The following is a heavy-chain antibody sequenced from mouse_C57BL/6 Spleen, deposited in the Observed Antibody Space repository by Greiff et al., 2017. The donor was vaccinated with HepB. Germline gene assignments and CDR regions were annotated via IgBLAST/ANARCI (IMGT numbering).Heavy chain of an antibody. Sequence: EVQLVESGPSLVRPSQTLSLTCTVTGFSINSDCYWIWIRQFPGNKLEYIGYTFYSGITYYNPSLESRTYITRDTSKNQFSLKLSSVTTEDTATYYCARLLITTNAMDYWGQGTSVTVSS. V-gene: IGHV3-3*01. CDR1: GFSINSDCY. J-gene: IGHJ4*01. CDR3: ARLLITTNAMDY. CDR2: TFYSGIT. D-gene: IGHD1-1*01.